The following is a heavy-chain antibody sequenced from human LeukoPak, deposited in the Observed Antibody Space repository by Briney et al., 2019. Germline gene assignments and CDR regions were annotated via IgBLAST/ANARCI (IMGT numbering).Heavy chain of an antibody. CDR1: GFIFSSYA. Sequence: GGSLRLSCAASGFIFSSYAMHWVRQAPGKGLEYVSAISSNGGSTYYANSVKGRFTISRDNSKNTLYLQMGSLIAEDTAGYYCAKVGGTSDYFDYWGQGTLVTVSS. D-gene: IGHD3-3*01. CDR3: AKVGGTSDYFDY. V-gene: IGHV3-64*01. CDR2: ISSNGGST. J-gene: IGHJ4*02.